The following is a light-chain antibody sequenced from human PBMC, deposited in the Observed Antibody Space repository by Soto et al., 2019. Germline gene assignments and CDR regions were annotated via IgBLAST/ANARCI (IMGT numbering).Light chain of an antibody. Sequence: DIQMTQSPSSLSASVGDRVTITCRASQAIRNDLAWYQQKPGRAPKRLIYGSSTLQSGVPSRFSGSGSGTEFTRTISSLQPDDFATYYCLQQNVFPRTFGQGTKVEIK. V-gene: IGKV1-17*01. J-gene: IGKJ1*01. CDR3: LQQNVFPRT. CDR1: QAIRND. CDR2: GSS.